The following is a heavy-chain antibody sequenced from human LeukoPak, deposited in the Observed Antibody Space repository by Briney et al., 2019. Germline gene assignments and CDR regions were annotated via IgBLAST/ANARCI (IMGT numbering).Heavy chain of an antibody. CDR3: ARFGSRIQSGASFGFDS. V-gene: IGHV4-39*07. CDR2: IFYGGST. D-gene: IGHD2-15*01. J-gene: IGHJ4*02. Sequence: SETLSLTCTVSGDSIYNSDYYWGWIRQPPEKGLEWIGSIFYGGSTYYNPSFESRVTVSIATSKSQFSLNLRSVTAADTAVYYCARFGSRIQSGASFGFDSWGQGILVLVSS. CDR1: GDSIYNSDYY.